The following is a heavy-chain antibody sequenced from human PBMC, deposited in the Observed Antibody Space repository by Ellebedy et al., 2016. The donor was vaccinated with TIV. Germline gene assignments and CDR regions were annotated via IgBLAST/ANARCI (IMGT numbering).Heavy chain of an antibody. CDR2: MNPNSGNT. Sequence: ASVKVSCXASGYTFTSYDINWVRQATGQGLEWMGWMNPNSGNTGYAQKFQGRVTMTRNTSISTAYMELSSLRSEDTAVYYCASEARSTTHAFDIWGQGTMVTVSS. CDR1: GYTFTSYD. D-gene: IGHD2-2*01. J-gene: IGHJ3*02. V-gene: IGHV1-8*01. CDR3: ASEARSTTHAFDI.